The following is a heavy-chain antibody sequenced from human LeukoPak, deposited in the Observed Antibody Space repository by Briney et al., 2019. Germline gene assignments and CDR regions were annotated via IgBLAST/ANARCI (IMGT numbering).Heavy chain of an antibody. V-gene: IGHV3-53*01. J-gene: IGHJ1*01. CDR3: ARNIAVAGIAEYFQH. D-gene: IGHD6-19*01. CDR2: IYSGGST. Sequence: GGSLRLSCAASGFTVSSNYMSWVRQAPGKGLEWDSVIYSGGSTYYADSVKGRFTISRDNSKNTLYLQMNSLRAEDTAVYYCARNIAVAGIAEYFQHWGQGTLVTVSS. CDR1: GFTVSSNY.